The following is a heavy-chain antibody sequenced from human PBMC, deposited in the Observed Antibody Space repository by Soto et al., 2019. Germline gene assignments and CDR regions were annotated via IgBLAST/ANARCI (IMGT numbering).Heavy chain of an antibody. V-gene: IGHV3-53*02. J-gene: IGHJ5*01. CDR3: ARHVWLES. Sequence: EVQLVETGGGFIQPGGSLRLSCAASGFNVSSNSMIWVRQAPGKGLEWLSLIHSDANTKYADSVKGRFTISRDSFENTVYLQMNSLRDEDTAVYYCARHVWLESWGQGTLVTVSS. CDR2: IHSDANT. CDR1: GFNVSSNS.